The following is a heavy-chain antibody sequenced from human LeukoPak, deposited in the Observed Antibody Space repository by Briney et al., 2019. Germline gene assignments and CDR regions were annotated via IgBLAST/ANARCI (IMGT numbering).Heavy chain of an antibody. D-gene: IGHD3-3*01. CDR2: IYYSGST. Sequence: SETLSLTCTVSGGSISSGDYYWSWIRQPPGKGLEWIGYIYYSGSTYYNPSLKSRVTISVDTSKNQFSLKLSSVTAADTAVYYCARDPYYDFWSGLDPWGQGTLVTVSS. V-gene: IGHV4-30-4*01. J-gene: IGHJ5*02. CDR1: GGSISSGDYY. CDR3: ARDPYYDFWSGLDP.